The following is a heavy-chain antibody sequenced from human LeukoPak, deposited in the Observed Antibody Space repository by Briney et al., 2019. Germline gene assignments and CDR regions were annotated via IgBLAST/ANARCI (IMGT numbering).Heavy chain of an antibody. V-gene: IGHV1-18*01. D-gene: IGHD2-15*01. Sequence: GASVKVSCRTSGYIFTNYGISWVRRAPGQGLEWMGWRSAYNGDTNSAQKFQGRFTMTTDTSTSTAYMELRSLRSDDTAVYYCARDHSSSCQLFDSWGQGTLVSVSS. CDR3: ARDHSSSCQLFDS. J-gene: IGHJ4*02. CDR2: RSAYNGDT. CDR1: GYIFTNYG.